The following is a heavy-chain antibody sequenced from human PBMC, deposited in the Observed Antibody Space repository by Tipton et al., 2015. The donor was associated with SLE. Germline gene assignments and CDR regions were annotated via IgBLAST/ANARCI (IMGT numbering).Heavy chain of an antibody. CDR3: ARRARAAAGNHWFDP. CDR1: GGSFSGYY. J-gene: IGHJ5*02. V-gene: IGHV4-59*10. CDR2: IYTSGST. D-gene: IGHD6-13*01. Sequence: TLSLTCAVYGGSFSGYYWSWIRQPAGKGLEWIGRIYTSGSTNYNPSLKSRVTISVDTSKNQFSLKLSSVTAADTAVYYCARRARAAAGNHWFDPWGQGTLVTVSS.